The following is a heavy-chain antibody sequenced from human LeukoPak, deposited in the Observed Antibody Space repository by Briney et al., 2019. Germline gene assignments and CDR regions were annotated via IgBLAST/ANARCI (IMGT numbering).Heavy chain of an antibody. CDR2: MNPNSGNT. Sequence: GASVKVSCKASGYTFTSYDINWVRQATGQGLEWMGWMNPNSGNTGYAQKFQGRVTITRNTSISTAYMELSSLRSEDTAVYYCGRPPGGQNACSAPGGKGTLVTVSS. V-gene: IGHV1-8*03. CDR1: GYTFTSYD. J-gene: IGHJ5*02. D-gene: IGHD3-16*01. CDR3: GRPPGGQNACSAP.